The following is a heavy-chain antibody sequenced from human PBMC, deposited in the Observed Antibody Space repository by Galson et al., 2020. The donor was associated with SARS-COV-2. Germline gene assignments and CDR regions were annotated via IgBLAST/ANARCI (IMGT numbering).Heavy chain of an antibody. CDR2: IYYSGST. D-gene: IGHD6-19*01. CDR3: ARTQVVRGWYDAFEI. V-gene: IGHV4-31*01. J-gene: IGHJ3*02. CDR1: GGSISSGGYY. Sequence: SETLSLTCTVSGGSISSGGYYWSWIRQHPGKGLEWIGYIYYSGSTSYNPSLKSLLTISVDTSKNQFSLNLRSVSAADTAVYYCARTQVVRGWYDAFEIWGQGTMVTVSS.